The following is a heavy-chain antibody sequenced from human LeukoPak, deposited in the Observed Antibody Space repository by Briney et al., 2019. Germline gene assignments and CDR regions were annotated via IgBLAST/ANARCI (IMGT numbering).Heavy chain of an antibody. D-gene: IGHD3-22*01. Sequence: SETLSLTCAVYGGSFSGYYWSWIRQPPGKGLEWIGEINHSGSTNYNPSLKSRVTISVDTSKNQFSLKLSSVTAADTAVYCCARGDSSGYWFDYWGQGTLVTVSS. J-gene: IGHJ4*02. V-gene: IGHV4-34*01. CDR3: ARGDSSGYWFDY. CDR1: GGSFSGYY. CDR2: INHSGST.